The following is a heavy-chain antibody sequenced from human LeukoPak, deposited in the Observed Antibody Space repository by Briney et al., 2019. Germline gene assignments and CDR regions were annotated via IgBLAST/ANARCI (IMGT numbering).Heavy chain of an antibody. CDR1: GFTFSSYS. V-gene: IGHV3-21*01. D-gene: IGHD3-10*01. Sequence: GGSLRLSCAASGFTFSSYSFNWVRQAPGKGLEWVSSISRSSRYIYYGDSVKGRLTISRDNAKNSVYLQMNSLRAEDTAVYYCARDRVLGELSNDAFDIWGQGTMVTVSP. CDR3: ARDRVLGELSNDAFDI. J-gene: IGHJ3*02. CDR2: ISRSSRYI.